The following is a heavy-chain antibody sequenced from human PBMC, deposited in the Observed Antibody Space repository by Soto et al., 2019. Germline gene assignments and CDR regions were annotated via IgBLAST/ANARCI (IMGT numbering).Heavy chain of an antibody. CDR3: ASEACRNNCLKGFGY. CDR1: GYIFTDYY. D-gene: IGHD2-15*01. J-gene: IGHJ4*02. CDR2: INAKSGNP. V-gene: IGHV1-2*02. Sequence: ASVKVFCKASGYIFTDYYLHWVRQAPGQGFEWVGGINAKSGNPKYVPKFQGRVAVTRDTSTSTVHLELTSLTYDDTAVYFCASEACRNNCLKGFGYWGQGTLVTVSS.